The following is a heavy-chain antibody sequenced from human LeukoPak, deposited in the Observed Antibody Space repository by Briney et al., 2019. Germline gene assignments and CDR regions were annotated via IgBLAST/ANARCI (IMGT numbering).Heavy chain of an antibody. CDR1: GFIFSNYW. CDR3: ARLVWD. D-gene: IGHD3-16*01. J-gene: IGHJ4*02. Sequence: GSLRLSCVGSGFIFSNYWMTWVRQPPGKGLEWIGEINHSGSTNYNPSLKSRVTISVDTSKNQFSLKLSSVTAADTAVYYCARLVWDWGQGTLVTVSS. CDR2: INHSGST. V-gene: IGHV4-4*02.